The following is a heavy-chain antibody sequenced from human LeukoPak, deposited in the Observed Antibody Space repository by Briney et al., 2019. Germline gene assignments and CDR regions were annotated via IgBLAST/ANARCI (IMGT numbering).Heavy chain of an antibody. J-gene: IGHJ4*02. V-gene: IGHV4-4*07. CDR2: IYTSGST. D-gene: IGHD3-9*01. Sequence: SETLSLTCTVSGGSISNHYWSWIRQPAGKGLEWIGHIYTSGSTNYNPSLKSRVTMSVDTSKNQFSLNLSSVTAADTAVYYCARGGVDWTFDYWGQGTLVTVSS. CDR3: ARGGVDWTFDY. CDR1: GGSISNHY.